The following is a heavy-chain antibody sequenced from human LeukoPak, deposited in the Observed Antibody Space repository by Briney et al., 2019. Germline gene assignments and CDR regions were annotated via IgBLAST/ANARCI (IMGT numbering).Heavy chain of an antibody. CDR2: IRSGGNT. CDR3: AKAHSGSFFDY. D-gene: IGHD1-26*01. CDR1: GFTFRNNG. J-gene: IGHJ4*02. Sequence: PGGSLRLSCAASGFTFRNNGMTWVRQAPGEGLVWVSTIRSGGNTFYADSVKGRFTISRDDSKNTLFLQMDSLRDEDTAIYYCAKAHSGSFFDYWGQGALVAVSS. V-gene: IGHV3-23*01.